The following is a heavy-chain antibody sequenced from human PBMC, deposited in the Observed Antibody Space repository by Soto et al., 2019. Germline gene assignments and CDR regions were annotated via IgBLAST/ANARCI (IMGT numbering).Heavy chain of an antibody. CDR1: GDTFNSYV. CDR2: IIPIIGVT. D-gene: IGHD3-16*01. CDR3: ARESLGAKGAEH. J-gene: IGHJ4*02. Sequence: QVQLVQSGAEVKRPGSSVKVSCESSGDTFNSYVISWVRQAPGQGLEWMGGIIPIIGVTHYAQKFQGRVTISALSCTGTAYMELTNLGFEDTALYYCARESLGAKGAEHWGQGTLVSVSS. V-gene: IGHV1-69*17.